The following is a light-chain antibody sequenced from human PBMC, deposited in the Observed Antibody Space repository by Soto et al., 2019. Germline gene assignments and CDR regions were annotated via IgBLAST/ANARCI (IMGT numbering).Light chain of an antibody. V-gene: IGKV3-15*01. CDR2: GAS. Sequence: EIVMTQSPATLSVSPGERATLSCRASQSVSSNLAWYQQKPGQAPRLLIYGASTRATGIPARFSGSGSGTEFTLTISSLQSEDFAVYYCQQYISWPPPITFGQGTRLEIK. CDR3: QQYISWPPPIT. J-gene: IGKJ5*01. CDR1: QSVSSN.